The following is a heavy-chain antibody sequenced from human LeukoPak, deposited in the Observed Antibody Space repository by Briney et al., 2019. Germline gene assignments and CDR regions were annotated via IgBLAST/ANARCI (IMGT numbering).Heavy chain of an antibody. V-gene: IGHV3-23*01. J-gene: IGHJ6*03. CDR2: IRGSGGST. CDR3: AKDTYDFLYYYYYMDV. CDR1: GFTFSSYA. D-gene: IGHD3-3*01. Sequence: GGSLRLSCAASGFTFSSYAMSWVRQAPGKGLEWVSAIRGSGGSTYYADSVKGRFTISRDNSKNTLYLQMNSLRAEDTAVYYCAKDTYDFLYYYYYMDVWGKGTTVTVSS.